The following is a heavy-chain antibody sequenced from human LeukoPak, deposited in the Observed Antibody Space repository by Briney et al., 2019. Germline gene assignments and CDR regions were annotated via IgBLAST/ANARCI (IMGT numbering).Heavy chain of an antibody. CDR2: IYTSGST. J-gene: IGHJ5*02. D-gene: IGHD5-18*01. CDR3: ARGPAWIQLWSNWFDP. CDR1: YY. V-gene: IGHV4-4*07. Sequence: YYWSWIRQPAGKGLEWIGRIYTSGSTNYNPSLKSRVTMSVDTSKNQFSLKLSSVTAADTAVYYCARGPAWIQLWSNWFDPWGQGTLVTVSS.